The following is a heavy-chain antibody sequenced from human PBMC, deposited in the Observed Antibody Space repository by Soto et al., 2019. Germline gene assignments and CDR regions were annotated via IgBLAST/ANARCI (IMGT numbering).Heavy chain of an antibody. CDR3: ARVEGYDILTVDY. V-gene: IGHV3-21*01. D-gene: IGHD3-9*01. CDR1: GFTFSSYS. J-gene: IGHJ4*02. Sequence: PGGSLRLSCAASGFTFSSYSMNWVRQAPGKGLEWVSSISSSSSYIYYADSVKGRFTISRDNAKNSLYLQMNSLRAEDTAVYYCARVEGYDILTVDYWGQGTLVTVSS. CDR2: ISSSSSYI.